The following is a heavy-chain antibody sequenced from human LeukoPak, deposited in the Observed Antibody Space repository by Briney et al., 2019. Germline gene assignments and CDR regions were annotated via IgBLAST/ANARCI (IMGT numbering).Heavy chain of an antibody. CDR2: IYYSGSS. CDR1: GGSISSYY. CDR3: ARDNSRRGSFDY. V-gene: IGHV4-59*01. Sequence: SETLSLTCTVSGGSISSYYWSWIRHPPGKGLEWIGYIYYSGSSNYNPSLKSRVTISVDTSKNQFSLKLTSVTAADTAVYYCARDNSRRGSFDYWGQGTLVTVSS. D-gene: IGHD4-23*01. J-gene: IGHJ4*02.